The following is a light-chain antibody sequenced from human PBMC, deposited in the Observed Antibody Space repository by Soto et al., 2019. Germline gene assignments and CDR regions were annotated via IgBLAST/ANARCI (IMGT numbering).Light chain of an antibody. V-gene: IGLV2-8*01. Sequence: QSALTQPPSASGSHGQSVTISCTGTSSDVGGYNYVSWYQQHPGKAPKLMIYEVSKRPSGVPDRFSGSKSGNTASLTVSGLQAEDEADYYCSSYAGSNNVVFGGGTKLTAL. CDR3: SSYAGSNNVV. CDR2: EVS. J-gene: IGLJ2*01. CDR1: SSDVGGYNY.